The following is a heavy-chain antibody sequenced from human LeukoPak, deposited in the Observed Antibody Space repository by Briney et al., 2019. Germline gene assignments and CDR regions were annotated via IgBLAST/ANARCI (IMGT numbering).Heavy chain of an antibody. CDR1: GASISTYY. Sequence: PSETLSLTCIVSGASISTYYWSWIRQPPGEGLEYLGSISYSGITNYNPSLKSRLTLSVDTSRNQLSLKLSSVTAADTAVYYCARGVGTSGDYWGQGTLVTVSS. D-gene: IGHD1/OR15-1a*01. CDR3: ARGVGTSGDY. V-gene: IGHV4-59*01. J-gene: IGHJ4*02. CDR2: ISYSGIT.